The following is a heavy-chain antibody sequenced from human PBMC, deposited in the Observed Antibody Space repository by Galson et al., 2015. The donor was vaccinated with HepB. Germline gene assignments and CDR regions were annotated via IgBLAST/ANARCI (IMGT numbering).Heavy chain of an antibody. Sequence: QPGEAVKQPGESLKISCKCSGYNFRNYWIVWVRQMHGKGPECMGIISPGDSDTRYSPSFQGQVTITADKSITTAYLQWSSLKAPDTAIYYCSRRIAATGTDGMDAWGQGTTVTVSS. D-gene: IGHD2-15*01. CDR2: ISPGDSDT. J-gene: IGHJ6*02. CDR1: GYNFRNYW. CDR3: SRRIAATGTDGMDA. V-gene: IGHV5-51*01.